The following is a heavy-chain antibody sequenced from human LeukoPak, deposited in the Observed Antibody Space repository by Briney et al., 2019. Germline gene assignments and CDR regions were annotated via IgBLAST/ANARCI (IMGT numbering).Heavy chain of an antibody. CDR2: ISGSGGST. V-gene: IGHV3-23*01. CDR1: GFTFSSYA. CDR3: AGNGGPTFGVFDY. Sequence: GGSLRLSCAASGFTFSSYAMSWVRQAPGKGLEWVSAISGSGGSTYYADSVKGRFTTSRDNSKNTLYLQMNSLRAEETAVYYCAGNGGPTFGVFDYWGRGTLVTVAS. J-gene: IGHJ4*02. D-gene: IGHD3-10*01.